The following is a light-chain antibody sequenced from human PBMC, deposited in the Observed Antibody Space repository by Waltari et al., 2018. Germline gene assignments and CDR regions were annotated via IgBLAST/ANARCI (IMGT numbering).Light chain of an antibody. Sequence: QSVLTQPPSLSGAPGHRVTTSCTGSNSNFGAGFYVHWYQHLPGTAPKLLIYGNTNRPSGVPDRFSGSKSGTSASLAITGLQAEDEADYTCQSYDTSLTGWVFGGGTKLTVL. V-gene: IGLV1-40*01. CDR3: QSYDTSLTGWV. J-gene: IGLJ2*01. CDR1: NSNFGAGFY. CDR2: GNT.